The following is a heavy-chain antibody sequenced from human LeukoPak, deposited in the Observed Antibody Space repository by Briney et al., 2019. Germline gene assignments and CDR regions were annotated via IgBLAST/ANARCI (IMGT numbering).Heavy chain of an antibody. CDR2: IYPGDSDT. CDR1: GYSFTSYW. J-gene: IGHJ5*02. Sequence: GESLKISCKGSGYSFTSYWIGWVRQMPGKGLEWMGIIYPGDSDTRYSPSFQGQVTISADKSTSTAYLQWSSLKASDTAMYYCASTDTAMVTPPRTWGQGTLVTVSS. V-gene: IGHV5-51*01. CDR3: ASTDTAMVTPPRT. D-gene: IGHD5-18*01.